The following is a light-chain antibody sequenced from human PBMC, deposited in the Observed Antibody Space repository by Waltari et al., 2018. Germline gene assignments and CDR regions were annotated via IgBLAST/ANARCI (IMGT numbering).Light chain of an antibody. CDR1: SSNIGRNY. J-gene: IGLJ2*01. CDR3: AAWDDTLSGPV. CDR2: RIN. V-gene: IGLV1-47*01. Sequence: QSVLTQPPSASGTPGQRVTIACSGSSSNIGRNYVDWYHQLPGPAPKPIIYRINQRPSGVPDRFSGSKSGTSASLAISGLRSEDEAYYYCAAWDDTLSGPVFGGGTKLTVL.